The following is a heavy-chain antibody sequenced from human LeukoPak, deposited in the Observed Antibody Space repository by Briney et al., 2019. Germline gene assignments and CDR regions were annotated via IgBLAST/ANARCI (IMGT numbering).Heavy chain of an antibody. V-gene: IGHV3-33*01. Sequence: QPGRSLRLSCAASGFTFSSYGMHWVRQAPGKGLEWVAVIWYDGSNKYHADSVKGRFTISRDNSKNTLYLQMNSLRAEDTAVYYCAREMKYSSSWSHFDYWGQGTLVTVSS. J-gene: IGHJ4*02. CDR3: AREMKYSSSWSHFDY. CDR1: GFTFSSYG. D-gene: IGHD6-13*01. CDR2: IWYDGSNK.